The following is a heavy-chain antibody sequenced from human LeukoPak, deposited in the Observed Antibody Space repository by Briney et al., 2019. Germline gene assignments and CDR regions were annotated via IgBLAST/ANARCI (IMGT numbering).Heavy chain of an antibody. J-gene: IGHJ5*02. D-gene: IGHD2-2*01. CDR1: GDSFSSNSVT. Sequence: SQTLSLTCAISGDSFSSNSVTWICHRQSPSRGFEWQVRTYYRSTCYNYYAVSVRGRINVNPDTSKNQFSLHLNSETPEYTAVYYCARRLTQYDCFDPWGQGILVTVSS. CDR3: ARRLTQYDCFDP. CDR2: TYYRSTCYN. V-gene: IGHV6-1*01.